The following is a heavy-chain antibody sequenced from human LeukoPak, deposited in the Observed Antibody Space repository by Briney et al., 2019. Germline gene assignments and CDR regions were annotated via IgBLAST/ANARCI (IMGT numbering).Heavy chain of an antibody. D-gene: IGHD1-26*01. CDR3: ARADHSGSYRFDY. J-gene: IGHJ4*02. CDR2: INPSGGST. Sequence: ASVKVSCKASGYTFTNYYIHWVRQAPGQGLECMGIINPSGGSTSYAQKFQGRVTMTRDMSTSTVYMELSSLRSEDTAVYYCARADHSGSYRFDYWGQGTLVTVSS. V-gene: IGHV1-46*01. CDR1: GYTFTNYY.